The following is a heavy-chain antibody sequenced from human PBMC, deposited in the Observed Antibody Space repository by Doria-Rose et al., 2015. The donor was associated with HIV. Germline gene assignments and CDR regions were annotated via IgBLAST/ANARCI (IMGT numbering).Heavy chain of an antibody. D-gene: IGHD6-13*01. J-gene: IGHJ4*02. CDR2: IFSEDER. Sequence: QVTLKESGPVLVKPTETLTLTCTVSGVSLSSPGMGVSWIRQPPGKALEWLADIFSEDERSYKTSLQSILTISRGTSKSQVVLTMTDMDPVDTATYYCARIKSSRWYHKYYFDFWGQGTLVIVSA. CDR1: GVSLSSPGMG. CDR3: ARIKSSRWYHKYYFDF. V-gene: IGHV2-26*01.